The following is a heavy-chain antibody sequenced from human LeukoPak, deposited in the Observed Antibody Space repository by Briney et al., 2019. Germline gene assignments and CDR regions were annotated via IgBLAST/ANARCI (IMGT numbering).Heavy chain of an antibody. CDR3: AKTGGNSGSFDY. V-gene: IGHV3-21*04. CDR2: ISSSTSYI. J-gene: IGHJ4*02. D-gene: IGHD4-23*01. Sequence: GGSLRLSCAASGFTFSSYSMNWIRQAPGKGLEWVSSISSSTSYIYYADSVKGRFTISRDNSKSTLYLQMNSLRAEDTAVYYCAKTGGNSGSFDYWGQGTLVTVSS. CDR1: GFTFSSYS.